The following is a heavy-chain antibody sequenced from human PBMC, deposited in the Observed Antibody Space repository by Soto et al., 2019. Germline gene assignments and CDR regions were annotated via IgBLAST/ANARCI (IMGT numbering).Heavy chain of an antibody. V-gene: IGHV1-18*01. CDR3: ARDVGYSSTWEI. J-gene: IGHJ3*02. Sequence: ASVKVSCKACGYTFTSYGISWVRQSPGQGLEWMGWISAYNGNTNYAQKLQGRVTMTTDTSTSTAFMELRSLRSDDTAVYYCARDVGYSSTWEIWGQGTMVTVSS. CDR2: ISAYNGNT. D-gene: IGHD6-13*01. CDR1: GYTFTSYG.